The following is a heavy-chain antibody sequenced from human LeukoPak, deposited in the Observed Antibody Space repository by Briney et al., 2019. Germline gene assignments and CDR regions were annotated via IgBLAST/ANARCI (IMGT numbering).Heavy chain of an antibody. Sequence: SVRVSCKASGGTFSSYAISWVRQAPGQGLEWMGGIIPIFGTANYAQKFQGRVTITTDESTSTAYMELSSLRSEDTAVYYCARFYGSGILRFDPWGQGTLVTVSS. CDR2: IIPIFGTA. CDR3: ARFYGSGILRFDP. V-gene: IGHV1-69*05. J-gene: IGHJ5*02. CDR1: GGTFSSYA. D-gene: IGHD3-10*01.